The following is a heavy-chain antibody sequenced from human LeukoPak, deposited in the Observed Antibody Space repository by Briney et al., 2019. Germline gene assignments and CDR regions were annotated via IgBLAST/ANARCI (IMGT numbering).Heavy chain of an antibody. D-gene: IGHD3-10*01. J-gene: IGHJ4*02. CDR1: GFIISNHY. Sequence: HPGGSLRLSCAASGFIISNHYMRGVRQARGKGLEWVANIKQDGSLKYYVESVKGRFAVSRDNAKNSVYLQMSSLRAEDTAVYYCVGRGVRFYVDWGLGTLVIVSS. CDR3: VGRGVRFYVD. V-gene: IGHV3-7*01. CDR2: IKQDGSLK.